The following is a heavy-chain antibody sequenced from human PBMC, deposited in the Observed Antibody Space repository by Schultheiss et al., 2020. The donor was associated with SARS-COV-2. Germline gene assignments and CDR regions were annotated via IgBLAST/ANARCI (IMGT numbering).Heavy chain of an antibody. CDR3: AATYDFWSGYVSYWYFDL. CDR2: IVVGSGNT. V-gene: IGHV1-58*01. J-gene: IGHJ2*01. D-gene: IGHD3-3*01. Sequence: SVKVSCKASGFTFTSSAVQWVRQARGQRLEWIGWIVVGSGNTNYAQKFQERVTITRDMSTSTAYMELSSLRSEDTAVYYCAATYDFWSGYVSYWYFDLWGRGTLVTVSS. CDR1: GFTFTSSA.